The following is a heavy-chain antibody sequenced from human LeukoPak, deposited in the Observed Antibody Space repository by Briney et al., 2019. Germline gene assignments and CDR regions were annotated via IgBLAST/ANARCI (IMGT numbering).Heavy chain of an antibody. D-gene: IGHD1/OR15-1a*01. CDR1: GFTFDDYG. Sequence: PGGSLRLSCAASGFTFDDYGMSWVRQAPGKRLEWVSSINWNGGSTGYADSVKGRFTISRDNAKNSLYLQMNSLRAEDTALYYCARVAGTGTSYYYMDVWGKGTTVTVSS. CDR2: INWNGGST. V-gene: IGHV3-20*04. J-gene: IGHJ6*03. CDR3: ARVAGTGTSYYYMDV.